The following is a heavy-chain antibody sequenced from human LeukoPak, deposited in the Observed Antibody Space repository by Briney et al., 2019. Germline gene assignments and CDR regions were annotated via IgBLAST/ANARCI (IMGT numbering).Heavy chain of an antibody. Sequence: PSETLSLTCAVSGYSISSGYYWGWIRQPPGKGLEWMGSIYHSGSTYYNPSLKSRVTISVDTSKNQFSLKLSSVTDADTAVYYCARSKSSSWYFDYWGQGTLVTVSS. V-gene: IGHV4-38-2*01. CDR1: GYSISSGYY. J-gene: IGHJ4*02. CDR3: ARSKSSSWYFDY. CDR2: IYHSGST. D-gene: IGHD6-13*01.